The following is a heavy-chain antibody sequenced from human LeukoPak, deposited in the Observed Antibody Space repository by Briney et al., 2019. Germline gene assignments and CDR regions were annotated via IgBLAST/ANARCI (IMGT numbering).Heavy chain of an antibody. Sequence: GGSLRLSCAASGFTFNTYTMSWVRQAPGKGLEWVSSISSSNSYIYYADSVKGRFTISRDNAKNSLYLQMNSLRAEDTAVYYCARAHNWKYGSFDFWGQGTLVTVSS. V-gene: IGHV3-21*01. CDR3: ARAHNWKYGSFDF. CDR1: GFTFNTYT. CDR2: ISSSNSYI. J-gene: IGHJ4*02. D-gene: IGHD1-7*01.